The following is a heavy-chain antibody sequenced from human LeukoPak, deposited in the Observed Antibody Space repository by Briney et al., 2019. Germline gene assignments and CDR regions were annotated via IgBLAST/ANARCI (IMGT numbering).Heavy chain of an antibody. D-gene: IGHD6-13*01. V-gene: IGHV1-2*02. Sequence: GASVKVSCKASGYTFTGFYMHWVRQAPGQGLEWMGWINPNSGDTNYAQKFQGRVTMTRDTSISTAYMELTRLRSDDTAVYYCCTQVVSTYYYGMDVWGQGTTVTVSS. CDR2: INPNSGDT. J-gene: IGHJ6*02. CDR3: CTQVVSTYYYGMDV. CDR1: GYTFTGFY.